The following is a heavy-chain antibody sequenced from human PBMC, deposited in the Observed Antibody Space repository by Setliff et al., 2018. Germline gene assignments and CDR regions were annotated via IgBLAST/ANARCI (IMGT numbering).Heavy chain of an antibody. CDR3: ATAADFNYYDSSDSGTHYYYYYYMDV. V-gene: IGHV1-24*01. CDR1: GYTLTELS. Sequence: GASVKVSCKVSGYTLTELSMHWVRQAPGKGLEWMGGFDPEDGETIYAQKFQGRVTMTEDTSTDTAYMELSSLRSEDTAVYYCATAADFNYYDSSDSGTHYYYYYYMDVWGKGTTVTVSS. CDR2: FDPEDGET. D-gene: IGHD3-22*01. J-gene: IGHJ6*03.